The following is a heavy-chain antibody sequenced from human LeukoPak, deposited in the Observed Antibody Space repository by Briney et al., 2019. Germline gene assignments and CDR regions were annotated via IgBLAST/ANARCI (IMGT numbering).Heavy chain of an antibody. D-gene: IGHD2-2*01. V-gene: IGHV3-43*02. Sequence: PGGSLRLSCSASGFTFFDHAMHWVRQAPGKGLEWISLISANNFDTYYADSVQGRFTISRDNAKNSLYLQMNSLRAEDTAVYYCARDTGPAAIWGQGTLVTVSS. CDR1: GFTFFDHA. CDR3: ARDTGPAAI. CDR2: ISANNFDT. J-gene: IGHJ4*02.